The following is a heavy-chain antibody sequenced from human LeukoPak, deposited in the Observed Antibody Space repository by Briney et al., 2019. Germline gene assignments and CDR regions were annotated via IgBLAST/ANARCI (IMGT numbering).Heavy chain of an antibody. V-gene: IGHV1-69*01. CDR2: IIPIFGTA. CDR3: ARGRYYDFWSGFFSSSWFDP. CDR1: GGTFSSYA. Sequence: SVKVSCKASGGTFSSYAISWVRQAPGQGLEWMGGIIPIFGTANYAQKFQGRVTITADESTSTAYMELSSLRSEDTAAYYCARGRYYDFWSGFFSSSWFDPWGQGTLVTVSS. D-gene: IGHD3-3*01. J-gene: IGHJ5*02.